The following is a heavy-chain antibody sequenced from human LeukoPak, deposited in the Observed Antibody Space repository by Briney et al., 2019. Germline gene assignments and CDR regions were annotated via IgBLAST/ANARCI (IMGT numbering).Heavy chain of an antibody. J-gene: IGHJ4*02. D-gene: IGHD1-26*01. CDR1: GFTFSSNW. CDR2: IKEDESEK. Sequence: PGGSLRLSCAASGFTFSSNWMSWVRQAPGKGLEWVANIKEDESEKYYVDSVKGRFTISRDNAKNSLYLQMNSLGAEDTAVYYCVGGSHHDYWGQGTLVTVSS. CDR3: VGGSHHDY. V-gene: IGHV3-7*01.